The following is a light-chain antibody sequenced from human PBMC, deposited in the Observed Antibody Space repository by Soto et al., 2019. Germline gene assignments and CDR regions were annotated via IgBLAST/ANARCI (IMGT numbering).Light chain of an antibody. V-gene: IGKV3-11*01. CDR1: QDISNY. CDR2: DAS. CDR3: QQYDSSLPWT. J-gene: IGKJ1*01. Sequence: EIVLTQSPGTLSLSPGERATLSCRASQDISNYLAWYQHKPGQAPRLLISDASKRASGVPARFSGSGSGTDFTLTISRLEPDDFAVYYCQQYDSSLPWTFGQGTKVEIK.